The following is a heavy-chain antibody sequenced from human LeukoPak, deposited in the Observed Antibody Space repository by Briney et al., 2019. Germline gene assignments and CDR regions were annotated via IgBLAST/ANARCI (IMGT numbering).Heavy chain of an antibody. CDR1: GGTFSSYA. D-gene: IGHD4-17*01. Sequence: PVKVSCKASGGTFSSYAISWVRQAPGQGLEWMGGIIPIFGTANYAQKFQGRVTITADESTSTAYMELSSLRSEDTAVYYCARAPDYGDYVRFDYWGQGTLVTVSS. CDR2: IIPIFGTA. V-gene: IGHV1-69*13. J-gene: IGHJ4*02. CDR3: ARAPDYGDYVRFDY.